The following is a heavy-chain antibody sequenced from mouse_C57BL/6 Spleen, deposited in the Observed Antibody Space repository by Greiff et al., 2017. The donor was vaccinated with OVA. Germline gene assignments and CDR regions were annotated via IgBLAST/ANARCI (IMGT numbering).Heavy chain of an antibody. CDR1: GYAFSSSW. V-gene: IGHV1-82*01. Sequence: VQLQESGPELVKPGASVKISCKASGYAFSSSWMNWVKQRPGKGLEWIGRIYPGDGDTKYKGKFKGKATLTAEKSSSTAYMQLSSLTSEDSAVYFCASELFYAMDYWGQGTSVTVSS. J-gene: IGHJ4*01. CDR3: ASELFYAMDY. CDR2: IYPGDGDT.